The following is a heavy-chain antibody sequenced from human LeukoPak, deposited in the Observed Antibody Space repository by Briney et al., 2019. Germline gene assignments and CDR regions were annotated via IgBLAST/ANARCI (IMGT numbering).Heavy chain of an antibody. CDR2: INAGNGNT. CDR1: GYTLTSYA. CDR3: ARSLRFLEWLPTRY. Sequence: GASVKVSCKASGYTLTSYAMHWVRQAPGQRLEWMGWINAGNGNTKYSQKFQGRVTITRDTSASTAYMELSSLRSEDTAVYYCARSLRFLEWLPTRYWGQGTLVTVSS. V-gene: IGHV1-3*01. J-gene: IGHJ4*02. D-gene: IGHD3-3*01.